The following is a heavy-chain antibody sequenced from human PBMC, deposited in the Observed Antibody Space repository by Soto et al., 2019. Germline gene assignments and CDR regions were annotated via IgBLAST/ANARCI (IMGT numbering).Heavy chain of an antibody. D-gene: IGHD3-10*01. Sequence: GGSLRLSCAASGFTFSSYAMSWVRQAPGKGLEWVSAISGSGGSTYYADSVKGRFTISRDNSKNTLYLQMNSLRAEDTAVYYCAKDLPYYYGSGRRPGGDDAFDIWGQGTMVTVSS. CDR3: AKDLPYYYGSGRRPGGDDAFDI. CDR1: GFTFSSYA. CDR2: ISGSGGST. V-gene: IGHV3-23*01. J-gene: IGHJ3*02.